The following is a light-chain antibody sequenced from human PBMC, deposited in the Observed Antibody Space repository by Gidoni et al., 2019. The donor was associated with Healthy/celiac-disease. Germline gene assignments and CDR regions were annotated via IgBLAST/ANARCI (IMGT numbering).Light chain of an antibody. V-gene: IGKV3-15*01. J-gene: IGKJ1*01. CDR1: QSVRSN. CDR3: QQYNNWPPWT. Sequence: EIVMTQSPATLSVSPGERATLSCRASQSVRSNLAWYQQKHGQAPRLLIYGVSTRSTGIPARVSGRGSGTEFTLTISILQSEDFAVYYCQQYNNWPPWTFGQGTKVEIK. CDR2: GVS.